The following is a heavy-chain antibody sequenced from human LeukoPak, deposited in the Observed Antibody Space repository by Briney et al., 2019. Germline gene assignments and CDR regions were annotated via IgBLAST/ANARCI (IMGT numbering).Heavy chain of an antibody. D-gene: IGHD6-13*01. CDR2: ISAYKGNT. CDR3: ARDVAAAGYYYYGMDV. CDR1: RYTFTSYG. Sequence: APVKVSCKASRYTFTSYGISWVRQAPGHGREWMGWISAYKGNTNYAQKLQGRVTMTTDTSTSTAYMELRSLRSDDTAVYYCARDVAAAGYYYYGMDVWGQGTTVTVSS. V-gene: IGHV1-18*01. J-gene: IGHJ6*02.